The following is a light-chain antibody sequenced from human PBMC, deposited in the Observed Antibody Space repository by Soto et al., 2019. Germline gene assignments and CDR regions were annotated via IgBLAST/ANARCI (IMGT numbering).Light chain of an antibody. Sequence: EVMMTQSPATVSVSPGEGVTLSCRASQTISNDLAWYQQKPGQAPRLLIYGASPRATGVPARFSGGGSGTDFTLTISSLQSEDFAFYYCQQNNKWPPVTFGGGTKVEIK. CDR3: QQNNKWPPVT. CDR2: GAS. J-gene: IGKJ4*01. CDR1: QTISND. V-gene: IGKV3-15*01.